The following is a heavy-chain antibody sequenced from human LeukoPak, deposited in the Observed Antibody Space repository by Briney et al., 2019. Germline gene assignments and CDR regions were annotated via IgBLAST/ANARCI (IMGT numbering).Heavy chain of an antibody. V-gene: IGHV4-59*01. CDR2: MQYGRDT. CDR3: ARQSYGDYFDY. Sequence: SETLSLTCAVSGDSISSYYWSWIRQPPGKRLEWIAYMQYGRDTNYNPSLKSRVTISVDTSNSQFSLKLSFVSAVDTAVYYCARQSYGDYFDYWGQGTLVTVSS. J-gene: IGHJ4*02. CDR1: GDSISSYY. D-gene: IGHD4-17*01.